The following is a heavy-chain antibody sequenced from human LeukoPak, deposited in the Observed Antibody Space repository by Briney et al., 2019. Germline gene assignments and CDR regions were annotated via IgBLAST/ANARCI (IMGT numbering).Heavy chain of an antibody. CDR1: GYTFTNYY. CDR2: ISPNTGDT. D-gene: IGHD6-19*01. Sequence: GASVTVSFKASGYTFTNYYIYWVRQAPGQGLEWMGWISPNTGDTNSAQRLQGRVTMTRDTSISTAYMELSRLTSDDTAVYYCANGLGSSGWNFDYWGQGTLVTVSS. V-gene: IGHV1-2*02. CDR3: ANGLGSSGWNFDY. J-gene: IGHJ4*02.